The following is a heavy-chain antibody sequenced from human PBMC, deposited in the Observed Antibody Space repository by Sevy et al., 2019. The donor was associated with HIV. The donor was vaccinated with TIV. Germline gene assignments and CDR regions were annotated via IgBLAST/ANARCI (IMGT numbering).Heavy chain of an antibody. CDR2: ISSRGTTI. V-gene: IGHV3-11*01. D-gene: IGHD2-2*01. CDR3: ARDHVVVEPLANYGMDV. J-gene: IGHJ6*02. CDR1: GFIFSDFY. Sequence: GGSLRLSCAASGFIFSDFYMSWVRQAPGKGLEWISCISSRGTTIYYADSVKGRFTISRDNAKNSLYLKMNSLTAEDTAVYYCARDHVVVEPLANYGMDVWGQGTTVTVSS.